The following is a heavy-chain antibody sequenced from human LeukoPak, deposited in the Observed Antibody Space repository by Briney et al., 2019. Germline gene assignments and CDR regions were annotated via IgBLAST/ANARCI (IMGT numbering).Heavy chain of an antibody. J-gene: IGHJ6*02. CDR1: GGFVSSNY. V-gene: IGHV4-59*02. CDR2: IYYSGST. CDR3: ARGGARLYGMDV. D-gene: IGHD4/OR15-4a*01. Sequence: SETLSLTCTVSGGFVSSNYWSWIRQPPGKGLEWIGYIYYSGSTNYNPSLKSRVTISEDTSKNQFSLKLTSVTAADTAVYYCARGGARLYGMDVWGQGTAVTVSS.